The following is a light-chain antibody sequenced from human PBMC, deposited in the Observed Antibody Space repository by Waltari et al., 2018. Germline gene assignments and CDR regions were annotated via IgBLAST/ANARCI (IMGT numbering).Light chain of an antibody. Sequence: QSVLTQPPSVSAAPGQKVTISCSGSSSNIGNNYVSWYQQLPGTAPKLLIYDKNKRPSGSPDRFSGSKSGTSATLGITGLQTGDEADYYCGTWDSSLSANVFGSGTKVTVL. CDR3: GTWDSSLSANV. V-gene: IGLV1-51*01. CDR1: SSNIGNNY. J-gene: IGLJ6*01. CDR2: DKN.